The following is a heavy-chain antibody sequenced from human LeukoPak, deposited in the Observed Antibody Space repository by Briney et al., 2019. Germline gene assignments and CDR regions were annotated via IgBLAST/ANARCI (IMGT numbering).Heavy chain of an antibody. CDR1: GFTFSAYY. CDR2: ISSSSSYT. J-gene: IGHJ3*02. Sequence: GGSLRLSCAASGFTFSAYYMSWIRQAPGKGLEWVSYISSSSSYTNYADSVKGRFTISRDNAKNSLYLQMNSLRAEDTAVYYCARARTYCSSTSCYLDAFDIWGRGTMVTVSS. D-gene: IGHD2-2*01. CDR3: ARARTYCSSTSCYLDAFDI. V-gene: IGHV3-11*06.